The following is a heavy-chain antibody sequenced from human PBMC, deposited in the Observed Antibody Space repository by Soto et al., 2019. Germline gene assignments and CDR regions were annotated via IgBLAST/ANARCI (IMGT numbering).Heavy chain of an antibody. CDR1: GFTFSSYA. J-gene: IGHJ5*02. V-gene: IGHV3-23*01. D-gene: IGHD6-19*01. CDR2: ISGSGGST. CDR3: AKETVYSSGWLNWFDP. Sequence: EVQLLESGGGLVQPGGSLRLSCAASGFTFSSYAMSWVRQAPGKGLEWVSAISGSGGSTYYADSVKGRFTISRDNSKNTLYLQMNGLRAEDTAVYYCAKETVYSSGWLNWFDPWCQGTLVTVSS.